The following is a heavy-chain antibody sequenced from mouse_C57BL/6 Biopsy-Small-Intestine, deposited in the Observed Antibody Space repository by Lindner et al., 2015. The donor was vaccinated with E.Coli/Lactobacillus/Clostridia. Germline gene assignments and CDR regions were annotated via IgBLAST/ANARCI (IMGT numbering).Heavy chain of an antibody. CDR2: IYPNNGGN. Sequence: VQLQESGPELVKPGASVKMSCKASGYTFTSYVMHWVKQKPGQGLEWIGYIYPNNGGNGYNKKFKSKATLTVDKSSSTAYMELHSLTSEDSAVYYCARRSYYSNLWGQGTLVTVSA. D-gene: IGHD2-12*01. J-gene: IGHJ3*01. CDR3: ARRSYYSNL. CDR1: GYTFTSYV. V-gene: IGHV1-14*01.